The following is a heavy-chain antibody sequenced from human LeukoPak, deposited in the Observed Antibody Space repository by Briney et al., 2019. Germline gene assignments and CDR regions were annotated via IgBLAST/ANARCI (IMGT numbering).Heavy chain of an antibody. CDR2: ISSSSSYI. CDR1: GFTFSSYS. V-gene: IGHV3-21*04. Sequence: GGSLRLSCAASGFTFSSYSMNWVCQAPGKGLEWVSSISSSSSYIDYADSVKGRFTISKDNAMDTLFLQMNSLRADDTAVYYCAKDRVDGSGSQFDSWGQGSLVTVSS. D-gene: IGHD3-10*01. CDR3: AKDRVDGSGSQFDS. J-gene: IGHJ4*02.